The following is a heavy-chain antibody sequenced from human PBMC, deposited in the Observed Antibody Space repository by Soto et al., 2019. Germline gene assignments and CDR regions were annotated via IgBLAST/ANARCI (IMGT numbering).Heavy chain of an antibody. CDR3: AKDRGESIAARPDYYYGMDV. CDR2: ISYDGSNK. D-gene: IGHD6-6*01. V-gene: IGHV3-30*18. CDR1: GFTFSSYG. J-gene: IGHJ6*02. Sequence: GGSLRLSCAASGFTFSSYGMHWVRQAPGKGLEWVAVISYDGSNKYYADSVKGRFTISRDNSKNTLYLQMNSLRAEDTAVYYCAKDRGESIAARPDYYYGMDVWGQGTTVTVSS.